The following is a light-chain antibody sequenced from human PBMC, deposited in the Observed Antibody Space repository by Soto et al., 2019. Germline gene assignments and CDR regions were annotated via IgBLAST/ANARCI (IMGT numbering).Light chain of an antibody. V-gene: IGLV1-51*01. CDR3: ESLDSSLSAVL. J-gene: IGLJ2*01. CDR1: SSNIGNNF. CDR2: DDH. Sequence: QSVLTQPPSVSAAPGQKVTISCSGNSSNIGNNFVSWYLQPTGTAPKVLIYDDHKRPSGIPDRFSGFKSGTSATLGITGLQTGDEADYYCESLDSSLSAVLFGGGTKLTVL.